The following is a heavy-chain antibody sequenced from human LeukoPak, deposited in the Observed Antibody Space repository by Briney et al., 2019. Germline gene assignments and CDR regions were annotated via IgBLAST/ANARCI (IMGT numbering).Heavy chain of an antibody. CDR1: GFTFSSYS. CDR3: ARGGCSTGGSCYPFLSH. J-gene: IGHJ4*02. Sequence: GGSLRLSCAASGFTFSSYSMNWVRQAPGKGLEWVSSISSSSSYIYYADSVKGRFTISRDNAKNSLYLQMNSLRAEDTAVYYCARGGCSTGGSCYPFLSHWGQGTLVTVSS. D-gene: IGHD2-15*01. V-gene: IGHV3-21*01. CDR2: ISSSSSYI.